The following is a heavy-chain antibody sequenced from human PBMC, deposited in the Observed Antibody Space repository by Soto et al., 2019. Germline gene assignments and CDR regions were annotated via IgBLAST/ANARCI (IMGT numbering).Heavy chain of an antibody. CDR1: GFTFSSYS. D-gene: IGHD4-4*01. Sequence: AGGSLRLSCAASGFTFSSYSMNWVRQAPGKGLEWVSSISSSSSYIYYADSVKGRFTISRDNAKNSLYLQMNSLRAEDTAVYYCSSGRPTDAFSFWGQRTMVTGS. CDR3: SSGRPTDAFSF. J-gene: IGHJ3*01. CDR2: ISSSSSYI. V-gene: IGHV3-21*01.